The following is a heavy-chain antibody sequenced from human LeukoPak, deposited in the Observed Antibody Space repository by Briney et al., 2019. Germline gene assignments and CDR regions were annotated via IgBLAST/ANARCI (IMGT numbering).Heavy chain of an antibody. CDR2: INHSGST. V-gene: IGHV4-34*01. Sequence: SETLSLTCAVYGGSFSGYYWSWIRQPPGKGLEWIGEINHSGSTNYNPSLKSRVTISVDTSKNQFSLKLSSVTAADTAVYYCASRYYYDSSGMGFDPWGQGTLVTVSS. D-gene: IGHD3-22*01. CDR3: ASRYYYDSSGMGFDP. CDR1: GGSFSGYY. J-gene: IGHJ5*02.